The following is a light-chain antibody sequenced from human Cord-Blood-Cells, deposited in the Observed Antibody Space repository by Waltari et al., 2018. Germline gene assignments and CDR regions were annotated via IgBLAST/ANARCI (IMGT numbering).Light chain of an antibody. CDR2: DVS. CDR1: SSDVGGYNY. CDR3: SSYTSSSTWV. Sequence: QSALTPPASVSGSPGQSLTIPCTGTSSDVGGYNYVSWYQQHPGKAPKLMIYDVSNRPSGVSNRFSGSKSGNTASLTISGLQAEDEADYYCSSYTSSSTWVFGGGTKLTVL. J-gene: IGLJ3*02. V-gene: IGLV2-14*03.